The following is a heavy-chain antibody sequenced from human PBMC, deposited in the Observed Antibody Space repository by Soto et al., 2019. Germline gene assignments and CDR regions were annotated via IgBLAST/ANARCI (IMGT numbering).Heavy chain of an antibody. D-gene: IGHD3-22*01. J-gene: IGHJ4*02. V-gene: IGHV5-51*01. CDR1: GYSFTTYW. CDR3: ARISVYDSSTYYVTTTKYFDS. Sequence: RGESLKISCKGSGYSFTTYWIGWVRQMPGKGLEWMGIIYPGDSDTRYSPSFQGQVTISADKSISTAYLQWSSLKASDTAMYYCARISVYDSSTYYVTTTKYFDSWGQGTLVTVSS. CDR2: IYPGDSDT.